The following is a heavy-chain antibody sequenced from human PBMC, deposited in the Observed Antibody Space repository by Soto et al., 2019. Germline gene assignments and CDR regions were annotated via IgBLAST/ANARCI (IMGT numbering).Heavy chain of an antibody. J-gene: IGHJ6*03. Sequence: PSQTLSLTCAISGDSVSLNSAAWNWIRLSPSRGLEWLARTYYRSRWYNDYAVSVRSRITVNPDTSKNQFSLQLTSVTPEDTAVYYCAGTTSHQWYYMDVWGKGTTVTVSS. V-gene: IGHV6-1*01. CDR2: TYYRSRWYN. CDR1: GDSVSLNSAA. D-gene: IGHD1-7*01. CDR3: AGTTSHQWYYMDV.